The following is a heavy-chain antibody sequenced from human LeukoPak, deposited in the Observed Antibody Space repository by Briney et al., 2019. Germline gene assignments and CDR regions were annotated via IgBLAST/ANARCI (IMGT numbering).Heavy chain of an antibody. CDR2: ISSSSSYI. CDR3: ARGLGAAGTGYFDY. Sequence: PGGSLRLSCAASGFTFSSYSMNWVRQAPGKGLEWVSSISSSSSYIYYVDSVKGRFTISRDNAKNSLYLQMNSLRAEDTAVYYCARGLGAAGTGYFDYWGQGTLVTVSS. CDR1: GFTFSSYS. J-gene: IGHJ4*02. V-gene: IGHV3-21*01. D-gene: IGHD6-13*01.